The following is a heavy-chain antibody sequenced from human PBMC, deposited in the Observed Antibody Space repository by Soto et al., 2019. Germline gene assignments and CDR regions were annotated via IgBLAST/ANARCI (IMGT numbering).Heavy chain of an antibody. CDR2: LKQDGSEK. CDR1: GCPFSSYS. J-gene: IGHJ4*02. CDR3: ERDSEFSSLCAF. D-gene: IGHD6-13*01. V-gene: IGHV3-7*03. Sequence: EVQLVESGGGLVQPGGSLSLSFAASGCPFSSYSMSWVRQAPGKWLEWVANLKQDGSEKYYVDSVKGRFTISRDNAKHALYLQLNRLRVVETAVYYCERDSEFSSLCAFWGKGTLVTVSS.